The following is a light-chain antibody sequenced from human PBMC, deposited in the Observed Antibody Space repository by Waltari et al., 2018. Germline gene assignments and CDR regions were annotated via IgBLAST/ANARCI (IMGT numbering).Light chain of an antibody. CDR2: NNY. V-gene: IGLV1-44*01. J-gene: IGLJ1*01. CDR1: TSNIGSNT. Sequence: QSVLTQTPSASGTPGQRVTISCSCSTSNIGSNTVNLYQHLPGTAPKLLIYNNYQRPSGVPDRFSGSKSGTSASLAISGLQSEDESDYYCATWDDSLNGYLFGTGTKVNVL. CDR3: ATWDDSLNGYL.